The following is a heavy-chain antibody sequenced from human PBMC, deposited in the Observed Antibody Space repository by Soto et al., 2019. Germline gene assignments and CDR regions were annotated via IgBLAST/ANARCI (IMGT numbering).Heavy chain of an antibody. J-gene: IGHJ5*02. CDR3: AKRPAVTGADLVS. V-gene: IGHV3-30-3*02. CDR1: GFSFSFASHD. CDR2: ISFDASNK. Sequence: QVQFGESGGGLGQPVMALRLSCVSSGFSFSFASHDLNWGLQAPGMGLECVAVISFDASNKFYAEAVKGRFTISRDNSKNTRYLEMSILRPDDTALSYCAKRPAVTGADLVSWGQGTLVSVSS. D-gene: IGHD2-15*01.